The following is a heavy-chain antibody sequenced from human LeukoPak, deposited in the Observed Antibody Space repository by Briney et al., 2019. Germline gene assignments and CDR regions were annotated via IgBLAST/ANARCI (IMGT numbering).Heavy chain of an antibody. D-gene: IGHD2-21*02. CDR2: IVPILSTT. J-gene: IGHJ4*02. CDR1: GGSFSNYA. Sequence: ASVKVSCKASGGSFSNYAISWVRQAPGQGLEWMGGIVPILSTTNYARKFQGRVTMTRDTSISTAYMELSRLRSDDTAVYYCARDYCGGDCFPDYWGQGTLVTVSS. V-gene: IGHV1-69*10. CDR3: ARDYCGGDCFPDY.